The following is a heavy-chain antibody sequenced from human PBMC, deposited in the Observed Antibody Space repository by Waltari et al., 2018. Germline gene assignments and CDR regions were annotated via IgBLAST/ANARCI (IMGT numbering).Heavy chain of an antibody. D-gene: IGHD4-17*01. CDR3: VTGLTTVTAKDYFDH. V-gene: IGHV3-7*01. Sequence: EVQLVESGGGSVQPGGSLRLSCAASGMTFSNYWMNCVRQAPGEVLEWVANIKQDGSEKNYVDSVEGRFSISRDNAQNSLYLQMNSLRAEDTAIYYCVTGLTTVTAKDYFDHWGQGALVTVS. CDR2: IKQDGSEK. J-gene: IGHJ4*02. CDR1: GMTFSNYW.